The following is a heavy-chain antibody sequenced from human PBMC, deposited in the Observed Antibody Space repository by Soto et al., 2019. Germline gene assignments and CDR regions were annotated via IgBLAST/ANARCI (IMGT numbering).Heavy chain of an antibody. CDR3: ARDRESEIWFDP. Sequence: GGSLRLSCAASGFTFSSYAMHWVRQAPGKGLEWVAVISYDGSNKYYADSVKGRFTISRDNSKNTLYLQMNSLRAEDTAVYYCARDRESEIWFDPWGQGTLVTVSS. CDR2: ISYDGSNK. CDR1: GFTFSSYA. D-gene: IGHD3-10*01. V-gene: IGHV3-30-3*01. J-gene: IGHJ5*02.